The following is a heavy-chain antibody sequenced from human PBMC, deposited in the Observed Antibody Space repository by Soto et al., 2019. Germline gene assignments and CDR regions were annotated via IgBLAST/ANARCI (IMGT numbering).Heavy chain of an antibody. Sequence: GGSLRLSCAASGFTFSDYYMSWIRQAPGKGLVWVSRINSDGSSTSYADSVKGRFTISRDNAKNTLYLQMNSLRAEDTAVYYCARPAQGAPRNHALGYWGQGTLVTVSS. D-gene: IGHD3-16*01. CDR2: INSDGSST. J-gene: IGHJ4*02. V-gene: IGHV3-74*01. CDR3: ARPAQGAPRNHALGY. CDR1: GFTFSDYY.